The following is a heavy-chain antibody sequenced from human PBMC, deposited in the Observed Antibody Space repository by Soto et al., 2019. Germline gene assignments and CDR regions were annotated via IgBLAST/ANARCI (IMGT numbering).Heavy chain of an antibody. Sequence: EVRLLESGRGLVQPGGSLRLSCATSGFTFSNSAMSWVRQAPGKGLEWVSFISFSGGNTYYADSVKGRFTISGDNSKTTLYLLMDSLRAQDTAGYYCAKATLRDNTVYVFDYWGQGTLGTVSP. V-gene: IGHV3-23*01. CDR2: ISFSGGNT. J-gene: IGHJ4*02. CDR1: GFTFSNSA. D-gene: IGHD3-22*01. CDR3: AKATLRDNTVYVFDY.